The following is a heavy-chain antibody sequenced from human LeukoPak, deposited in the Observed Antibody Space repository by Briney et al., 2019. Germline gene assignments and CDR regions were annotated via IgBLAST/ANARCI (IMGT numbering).Heavy chain of an antibody. D-gene: IGHD6-13*01. CDR3: ARSIAAVGGDYYYYMDV. CDR1: VGTYSSYA. CDR2: IIPIFGTA. V-gene: IGHV1-69*05. Sequence: GSSVSVSFMDSVGTYSSYAISWVGRAPGQGLEWMGGIIPIFGTANYAQKLQGRVTITTDESTSTAYMELSSLRSEDTAVYYCARSIAAVGGDYYYYMDVWGKETTVTVSS. J-gene: IGHJ6*03.